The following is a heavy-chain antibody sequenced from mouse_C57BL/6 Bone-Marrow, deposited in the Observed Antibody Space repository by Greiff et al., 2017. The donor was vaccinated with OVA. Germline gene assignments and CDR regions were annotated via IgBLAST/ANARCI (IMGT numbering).Heavy chain of an antibody. Sequence: EVQGVESGGGLVQSGRSLRLSCATSGFTFSDFYMEWVRHAPGKGLGGIAAGRNKANVYTTEYSASVKGRFIVSRDTSQSILYLQMNALRAEDTAIYYGARTYYGSSDAMDYWGQGTSVTVSS. J-gene: IGHJ4*01. D-gene: IGHD1-1*01. CDR2: GRNKANVYTT. CDR1: GFTFSDFY. CDR3: ARTYYGSSDAMDY. V-gene: IGHV7-1*01.